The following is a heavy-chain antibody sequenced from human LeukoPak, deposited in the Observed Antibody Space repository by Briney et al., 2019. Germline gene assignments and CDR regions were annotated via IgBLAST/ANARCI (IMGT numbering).Heavy chain of an antibody. V-gene: IGHV4-34*01. D-gene: IGHD3-16*01. J-gene: IGHJ6*03. CDR3: ARGRNPGVMLGGDWRRLYNDYYMDV. CDR1: GGSISSYY. CDR2: INHSGST. Sequence: KPSETLSLTCTVSGGSISSYYWSWVRQPPGKGLEWIGEINHSGSTNYIPSLKSRLTISVDTSKNQFSLKVRSMTAADTAVYYCARGRNPGVMLGGDWRRLYNDYYMDVWGKGTTVTVSS.